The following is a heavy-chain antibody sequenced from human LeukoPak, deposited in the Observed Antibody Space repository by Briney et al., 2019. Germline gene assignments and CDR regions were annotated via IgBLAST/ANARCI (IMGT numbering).Heavy chain of an antibody. Sequence: GGSLRLSCAASGFTFSSRAMSWVRQVPGKGLEWVSSLYSGDSTYYADSVKGRFTISRDNSKNTLYLQINSLRAEDAALYYCAGRAELGRGFDYWGQGTLVTVSS. CDR2: LYSGDST. CDR1: GFTFSSRA. D-gene: IGHD7-27*01. V-gene: IGHV3-66*01. J-gene: IGHJ4*02. CDR3: AGRAELGRGFDY.